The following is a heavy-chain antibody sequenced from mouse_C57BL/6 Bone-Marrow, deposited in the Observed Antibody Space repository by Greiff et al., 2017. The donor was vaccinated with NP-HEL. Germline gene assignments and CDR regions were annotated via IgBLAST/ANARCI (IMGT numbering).Heavy chain of an antibody. J-gene: IGHJ3*01. D-gene: IGHD2-4*01. Sequence: EVQRVESGGDLVKPGGSLKLSCAASGFTFSSYGMSWVRQTPDKRLEWVASISSGGSYIYYPDSVKGRFTISRDNAKNTLYLQMSSLKSEDTAMYYYERPYDYGIAWFAYWGRGKLVTVSA. CDR1: GFTFSSYG. CDR3: ERPYDYGIAWFAY. CDR2: ISSGGSYI. V-gene: IGHV5-6*01.